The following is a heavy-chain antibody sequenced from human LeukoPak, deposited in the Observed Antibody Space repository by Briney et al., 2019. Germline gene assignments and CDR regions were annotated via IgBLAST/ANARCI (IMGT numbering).Heavy chain of an antibody. CDR1: GCTLTELS. J-gene: IGHJ4*02. CDR3: ATEARYYDISGYYSAGY. Sequence: ASVKVSCKVSGCTLTELSMHWVRQAPGKGLEWMGGFDPEDGETIYAQKFQGRVTMTEDTSTDTAYMELSSLRSEDTAVYYCATEARYYDISGYYSAGYWGQGTLVTVSS. V-gene: IGHV1-24*01. CDR2: FDPEDGET. D-gene: IGHD3-22*01.